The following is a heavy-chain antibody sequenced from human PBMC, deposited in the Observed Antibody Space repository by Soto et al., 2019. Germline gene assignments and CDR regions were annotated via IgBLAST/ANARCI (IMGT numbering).Heavy chain of an antibody. V-gene: IGHV3-7*01. Sequence: VQLVESGGGLVQPGGSLRLSCAASGFTFSSYWMTWVRQAPGKGLEWVANMNQDGSKKYYVDSVKGRFTISRDNAKNSLYLQMNSLRVEDTAIYYCARDCGSAAYCYWGQGTLVTVSS. CDR1: GFTFSSYW. CDR2: MNQDGSKK. J-gene: IGHJ4*02. D-gene: IGHD2-21*01. CDR3: ARDCGSAAYCY.